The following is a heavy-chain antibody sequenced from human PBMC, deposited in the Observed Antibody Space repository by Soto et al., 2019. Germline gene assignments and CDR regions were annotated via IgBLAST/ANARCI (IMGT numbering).Heavy chain of an antibody. CDR1: GFTFSSYA. CDR2: ISGSGGST. D-gene: IGHD6-19*01. V-gene: IGHV3-23*01. Sequence: GGSLRLSCAASGFTFSSYAMSWVRQAPGKGLEWVSAISGSGGSTYYADSVKGRFTISRDNSKNTLYLQMNSLRAEDTAVYYCAGGGYSSGWYYWGQGTLVTVSS. CDR3: AGGGYSSGWYY. J-gene: IGHJ4*02.